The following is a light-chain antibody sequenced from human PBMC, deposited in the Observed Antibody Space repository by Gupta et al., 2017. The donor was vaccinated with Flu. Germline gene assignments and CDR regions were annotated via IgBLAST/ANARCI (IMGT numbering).Light chain of an antibody. CDR1: QTISSY. CDR2: AAS. V-gene: IGKV1-39*01. J-gene: IGKJ5*01. CDR3: QQSFSTPIT. Sequence: DIQMTRSPSSLSASLGDRVTITCRASQTISSYLNWYQQTPGKAPKLLIYAASSLQSGVPSRFSGSRSGTEFTLTISSLQPEDVATYSCQQSFSTPITFGQGTRLEIK.